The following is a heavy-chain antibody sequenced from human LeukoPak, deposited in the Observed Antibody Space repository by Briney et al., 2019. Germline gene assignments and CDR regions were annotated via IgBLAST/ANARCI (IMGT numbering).Heavy chain of an antibody. CDR3: AREGGYNSVRDAFDI. D-gene: IGHD5-24*01. V-gene: IGHV3-30*04. Sequence: GGSLRLSCAASGFTFSSYAMHWVRQAPGKGLEWVAVISYDGSNKYYADSVKGRFTISRDNSKNTLYLQMNSLRAEDTAVYYCAREGGYNSVRDAFDIWGQGTVVTVSS. J-gene: IGHJ3*02. CDR2: ISYDGSNK. CDR1: GFTFSSYA.